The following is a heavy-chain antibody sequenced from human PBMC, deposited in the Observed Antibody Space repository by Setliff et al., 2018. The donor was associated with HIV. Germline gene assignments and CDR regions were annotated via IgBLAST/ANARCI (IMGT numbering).Heavy chain of an antibody. J-gene: IGHJ4*02. Sequence: PSETLSLTCNVSGASISSYYRSWIRQPPGKGLEWIGYVYHSGGTNYNPSLKSRLTISTDASKNQFSLKLSSETTADTAVYYCARATATWLVDNWGQGTLVTVSS. V-gene: IGHV4-59*01. D-gene: IGHD2-15*01. CDR1: GASISSYY. CDR2: VYHSGGT. CDR3: ARATATWLVDN.